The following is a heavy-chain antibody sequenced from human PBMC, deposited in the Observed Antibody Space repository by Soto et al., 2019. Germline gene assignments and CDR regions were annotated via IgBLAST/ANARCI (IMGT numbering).Heavy chain of an antibody. J-gene: IGHJ5*02. V-gene: IGHV4-59*01. Sequence: PSETLSLTCTVSGGSISSFHWSWIRQPPGKGLEWIGYIYNSGSTNYNPSLKSRVTISVDTSKNQFSLKLTSVTAADTAVYYCARGKIVGPWGQGTLVTVS. CDR2: IYNSGST. CDR1: GGSISSFH. D-gene: IGHD3-22*01. CDR3: ARGKIVGP.